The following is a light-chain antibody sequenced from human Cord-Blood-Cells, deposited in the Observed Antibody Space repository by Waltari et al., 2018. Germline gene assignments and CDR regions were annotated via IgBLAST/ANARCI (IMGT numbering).Light chain of an antibody. CDR3: QQYGSSRKLT. Sequence: EIVLTQSPGTLSLSPGERATLSCRARQSVSSSYLAWYQQKPGQAPRLLIYGASSRATGIPDRFSGSGSGTDFTLTISRLEPEDFAVYYCQQYGSSRKLTFGGGTKVEIK. J-gene: IGKJ4*01. CDR2: GAS. CDR1: QSVSSSY. V-gene: IGKV3-20*01.